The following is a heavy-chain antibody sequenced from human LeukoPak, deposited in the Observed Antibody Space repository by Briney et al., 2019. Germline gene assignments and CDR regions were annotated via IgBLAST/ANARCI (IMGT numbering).Heavy chain of an antibody. Sequence: RASETLSLTCTVSGGSISSGSYYWGWIRQPPGKGLEWIGTIYYSGSTYYNPSLRSRVTISVDTSKNQFSLKLSSVTAADTAVYYCARGSSSWYGWFDYWGQGTLVTVSS. D-gene: IGHD6-13*01. CDR2: IYYSGST. J-gene: IGHJ4*02. V-gene: IGHV4-39*07. CDR3: ARGSSSWYGWFDY. CDR1: GGSISSGSYY.